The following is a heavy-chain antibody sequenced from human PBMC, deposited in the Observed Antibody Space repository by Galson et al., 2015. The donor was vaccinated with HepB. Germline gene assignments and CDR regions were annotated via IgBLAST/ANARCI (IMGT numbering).Heavy chain of an antibody. Sequence: SLRLSCAASGFTFSSYAMSWVRQAPGKGLEWVSAISGSGGSTYYADSVKGRFTISRDNSKNTLYLQMNSLRAEDTAVYYCARDSLTTVTTGGFHAFDIWGQGTMVTVSS. CDR3: ARDSLTTVTTGGFHAFDI. J-gene: IGHJ3*02. D-gene: IGHD4-17*01. CDR2: ISGSGGST. CDR1: GFTFSSYA. V-gene: IGHV3-23*01.